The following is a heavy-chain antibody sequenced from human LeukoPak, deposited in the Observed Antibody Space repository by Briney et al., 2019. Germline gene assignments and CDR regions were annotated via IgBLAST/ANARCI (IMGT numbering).Heavy chain of an antibody. CDR2: INHSGST. J-gene: IGHJ4*02. V-gene: IGHV4-34*01. CDR3: ASRSGWYGFDY. CDR1: GGSFSGYY. D-gene: IGHD6-19*01. Sequence: PSETLSLTCAVYGGSFSGYYWSWIRQPPGKGLEWIGEINHSGSTNYIPSLKSRVTISVDTSKNQFSLKLSSVTAADTAVYYCASRSGWYGFDYWGQGTLVTVSS.